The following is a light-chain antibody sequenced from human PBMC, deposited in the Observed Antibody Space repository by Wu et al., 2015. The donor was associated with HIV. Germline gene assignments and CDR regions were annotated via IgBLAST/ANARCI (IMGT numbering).Light chain of an antibody. CDR1: QSITSNY. CDR3: QQRSNWPFT. J-gene: IGKJ4*01. V-gene: IGKV3-11*01. CDR2: DAS. Sequence: DILLTQSPGTLSLSPGERATLSCRASQSITSNYLAWYQQKPGQAPRLLIYDASNRATGIPARFSGSGSGTDFTLTISSLEPEDFAVYYCQQRSNWPFTFGGGTKVEIK.